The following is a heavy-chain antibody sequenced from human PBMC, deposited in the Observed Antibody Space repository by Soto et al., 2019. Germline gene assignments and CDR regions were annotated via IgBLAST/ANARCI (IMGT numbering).Heavy chain of an antibody. D-gene: IGHD3-10*01. J-gene: IGHJ6*02. Sequence: GGSLRLSCAASGFTVSSNYMSWVRQAPGKGLEWVSVIYSGGSTYYADSVKGRFTISRDNSKNTLYLQMNSLRAEDTAVYYCARDVYYYGSGSYLDYYYGMDVWGQGTTVTVSS. CDR1: GFTVSSNY. CDR3: ARDVYYYGSGSYLDYYYGMDV. V-gene: IGHV3-53*01. CDR2: IYSGGST.